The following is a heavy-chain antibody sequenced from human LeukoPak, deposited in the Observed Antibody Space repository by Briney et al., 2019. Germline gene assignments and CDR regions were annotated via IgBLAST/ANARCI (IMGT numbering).Heavy chain of an antibody. CDR2: IYNDGST. Sequence: GGSLRLSCAISGFSVSSKYMSWVRQPPGKGPEWVSVIYNDGSTYYADSVKGRFTISRDNSKNTLYLQMNSLRAEDTAVYYCARDGGLDYYDSSGPSYPWGQGTLVTVSS. V-gene: IGHV3-53*01. J-gene: IGHJ5*02. CDR3: ARDGGLDYYDSSGPSYP. CDR1: GFSVSSKY. D-gene: IGHD3-22*01.